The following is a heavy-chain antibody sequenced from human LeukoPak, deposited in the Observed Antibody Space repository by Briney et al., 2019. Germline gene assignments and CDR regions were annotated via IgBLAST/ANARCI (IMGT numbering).Heavy chain of an antibody. CDR3: ARDTGSYDILTGYPYYYYYGMDV. Sequence: SETLSLTCSVSGGSVSSYYWSWIRQSPGKGLEWIGYIHNSGRTNYNPSLKSRVTISVDTSKNQFSLKLSSVTAADTAVYYCARDTGSYDILTGYPYYYYYGMDVWGQGTTVTVSS. CDR1: GGSVSSYY. V-gene: IGHV4-59*02. CDR2: IHNSGRT. D-gene: IGHD3-9*01. J-gene: IGHJ6*02.